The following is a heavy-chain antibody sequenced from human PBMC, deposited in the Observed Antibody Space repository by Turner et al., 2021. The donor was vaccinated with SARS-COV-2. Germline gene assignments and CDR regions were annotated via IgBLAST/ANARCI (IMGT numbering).Heavy chain of an antibody. V-gene: IGHV3-30-3*01. CDR3: ARDREDCSSTSCYEAD. D-gene: IGHD2-2*01. Sequence: QVQLVESGGGVDPPGGSLTPSYLAPGFTFSNYAMHWVRQAPGKGLEWVAVISYDGSNKYYADSVKGRFTISRDNSKNTLYLQMNSLRAEDTAVYYCARDREDCSSTSCYEADWGQGTLVTVSS. CDR2: ISYDGSNK. CDR1: GFTFSNYA. J-gene: IGHJ4*02.